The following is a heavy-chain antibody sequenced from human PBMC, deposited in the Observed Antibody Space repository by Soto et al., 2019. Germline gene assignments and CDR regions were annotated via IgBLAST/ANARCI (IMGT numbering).Heavy chain of an antibody. Sequence: PGGSLRLSCAASGFTFSQAWMNWVRQTPGKGLEWVGQIKSNSDGGTVDYAAPMKGRITISRDDLENTVYLQMNSLKTEDTAVYYCTTGGYCSSTSCQRGYYYYGLDVWGQGTTVTVS. D-gene: IGHD2-2*01. CDR1: GFTFSQAW. V-gene: IGHV3-15*01. CDR2: IKSNSDGGTV. CDR3: TTGGYCSSTSCQRGYYYYGLDV. J-gene: IGHJ6*02.